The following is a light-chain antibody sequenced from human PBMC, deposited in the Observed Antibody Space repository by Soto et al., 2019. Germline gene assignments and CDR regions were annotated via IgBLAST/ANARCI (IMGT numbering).Light chain of an antibody. CDR2: DAF. CDR1: QSVRRTY. Sequence: EIVLTQSPGTLSLSPGESATLSCRASQSVRRTYLAWYQQKPGRAPRLLIYDAFIRATGIPDRFSGSGSGTDFTLTITRLEPEDFAVYYCQLSGQSPSWTFGQGTKVEIK. V-gene: IGKV3-20*01. J-gene: IGKJ1*01. CDR3: QLSGQSPSWT.